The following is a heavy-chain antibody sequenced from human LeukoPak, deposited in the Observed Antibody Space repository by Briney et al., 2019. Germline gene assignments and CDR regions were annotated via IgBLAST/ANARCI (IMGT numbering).Heavy chain of an antibody. D-gene: IGHD6-13*01. CDR1: GYTFTSYG. V-gene: IGHV1-18*01. CDR2: ISAYNGNT. J-gene: IGHJ6*02. CDR3: ASSSSWPQYYYYYGMDV. Sequence: GASVKVSRKASGYTFTSYGISWVRQAPGQGLEWMGWISAYNGNTNYAQKLQGRVTMTTDTSTSTAYMQLRSLRSDDTAVYYCASSSSWPQYYYYYGMDVWGQGTTVTVSS.